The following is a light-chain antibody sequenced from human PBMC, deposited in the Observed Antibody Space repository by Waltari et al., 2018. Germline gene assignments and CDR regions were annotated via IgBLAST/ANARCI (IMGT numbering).Light chain of an antibody. CDR2: KAS. CDR3: QQYNTYSS. Sequence: DIQMTQSPSSLSASVGDRVAITCLASQSISSRLAWYQQKPGKAPILLIYKASILKSGVPSRFSGSGSGTQFTLTISSLQPGDFATYYCQQYNTYSSFGQGTKLEIK. CDR1: QSISSR. V-gene: IGKV1-5*03. J-gene: IGKJ2*01.